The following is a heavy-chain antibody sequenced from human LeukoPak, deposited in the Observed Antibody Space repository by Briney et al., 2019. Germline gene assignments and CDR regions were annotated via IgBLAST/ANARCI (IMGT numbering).Heavy chain of an antibody. CDR1: GFTFDDYT. CDR2: ITLYGGST. V-gene: IGHV3-43*01. CDR3: AKGKNTGSYLSHVDY. D-gene: IGHD3-10*01. J-gene: IGHJ4*02. Sequence: GGSLRLSCAASGFTFDDYTMHWVRQAPGKGLEWVSLITLYGGSTYYADSVKGRFTISRDNSKNSLYLQMNSLRTEDTALYHCAKGKNTGSYLSHVDYWGQGTLVTVSS.